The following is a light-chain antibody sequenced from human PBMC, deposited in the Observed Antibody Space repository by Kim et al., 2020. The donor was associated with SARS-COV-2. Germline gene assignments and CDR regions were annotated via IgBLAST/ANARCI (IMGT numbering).Light chain of an antibody. Sequence: DIVLTQSPGILSLSPGERATLSCRASQRVSTSYLAWYQQKPGQAPRLLIYDVSTRATGIPDRFSGSGSGTDFTLTISRLETEDFAVYFCPQYGNSPSYILRQEPKL. CDR3: PQYGNSPSYI. CDR2: DVS. J-gene: IGKJ2*01. CDR1: QRVSTSY. V-gene: IGKV3-20*01.